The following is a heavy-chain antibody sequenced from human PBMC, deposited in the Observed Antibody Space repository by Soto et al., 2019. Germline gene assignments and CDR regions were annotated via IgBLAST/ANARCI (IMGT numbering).Heavy chain of an antibody. J-gene: IGHJ4*02. CDR1: GGTFSSYR. D-gene: IGHD4-17*01. CDR2: IVPIYRTA. CDR3: ARAVNAVTPNVWLL. V-gene: IGHV1-69*01. Sequence: QVQLVQSGAEVREPGSSVKVSCKASGGTFSSYRINWVRQAPGQGLEWVGGIVPIYRTADYAQKFQGRVTITADESARTTYMELTTLKTQDTAVYYCARAVNAVTPNVWLLWGQGTLVTVSS.